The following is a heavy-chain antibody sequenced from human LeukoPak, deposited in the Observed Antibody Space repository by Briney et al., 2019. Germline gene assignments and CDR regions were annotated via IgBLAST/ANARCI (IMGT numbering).Heavy chain of an antibody. CDR2: IYTSGST. Sequence: PSQTLSLTCTVSGGSISSGSYYWSWIRQPAGKGLEWIGRIYTSGSTNYNPSLKSRVTISVDTSKNQFSLKLSSVTAADTAVYYCATEVPKYDFWSGYPGPFDYRGQGTLVTVSS. V-gene: IGHV4-61*02. D-gene: IGHD3-3*01. J-gene: IGHJ4*02. CDR1: GGSISSGSYY. CDR3: ATEVPKYDFWSGYPGPFDY.